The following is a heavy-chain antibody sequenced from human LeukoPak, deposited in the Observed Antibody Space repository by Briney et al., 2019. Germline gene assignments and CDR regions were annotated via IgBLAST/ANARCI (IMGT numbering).Heavy chain of an antibody. V-gene: IGHV3-23*01. J-gene: IGHJ3*02. D-gene: IGHD4-17*01. CDR3: AKHDYGDYLKAFDI. CDR1: GFTFSSYA. Sequence: GGSLRLSCAASGFTFSSYAMSWVRQAPGKGLEWVSALSGSAASTYYADSVKGRFTISRDNSKNTLFLQMNSLRAEDTAVYYCAKHDYGDYLKAFDIWGQGTMVTVSS. CDR2: LSGSAAST.